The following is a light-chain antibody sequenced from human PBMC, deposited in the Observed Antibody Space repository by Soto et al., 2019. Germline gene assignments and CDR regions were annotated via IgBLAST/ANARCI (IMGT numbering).Light chain of an antibody. J-gene: IGKJ1*01. Sequence: DIQMTQSPSSLSASVGDRVTITCRASQSISSDLNWYQQKPGKAPKVLIYAASNLQSGVPSRFSGSGSGTDFTLTISGLQPDDSATYYCHQTYSPPDTFGQGTKVDIK. CDR2: AAS. CDR1: QSISSD. CDR3: HQTYSPPDT. V-gene: IGKV1-39*01.